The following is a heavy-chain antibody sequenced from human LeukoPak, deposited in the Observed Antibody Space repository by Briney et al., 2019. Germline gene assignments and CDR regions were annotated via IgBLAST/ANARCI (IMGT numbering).Heavy chain of an antibody. D-gene: IGHD1-1*01. V-gene: IGHV1-24*01. CDR3: ATSLYNWNDWFDP. Sequence: ASVKVSCKVSGYTLTELSMHWVRQAPGKGLEWMGGFDPEDGDTIYAQKFQGRVTMTEDTSTDTAYMELSSLRSEDAAVYYCATSLYNWNDWFDPWGQGTLVTVSS. CDR2: FDPEDGDT. J-gene: IGHJ5*02. CDR1: GYTLTELS.